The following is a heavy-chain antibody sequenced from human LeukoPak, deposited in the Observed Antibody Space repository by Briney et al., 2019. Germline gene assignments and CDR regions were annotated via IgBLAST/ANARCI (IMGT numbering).Heavy chain of an antibody. J-gene: IGHJ4*02. CDR2: ISSSGSTI. D-gene: IGHD3-3*01. CDR3: PRGYIPPWSGYYGLDY. Sequence: GGSLRLSCAASGFTFSDYYMSWIRQAPGKGLEWVSYISSSGSTIYYADSVKGRFTISRDNAKNSLYLQMNSLRAEDTAVYYCPRGYIPPWSGYYGLDYWGQGTLVTVSS. CDR1: GFTFSDYY. V-gene: IGHV3-11*04.